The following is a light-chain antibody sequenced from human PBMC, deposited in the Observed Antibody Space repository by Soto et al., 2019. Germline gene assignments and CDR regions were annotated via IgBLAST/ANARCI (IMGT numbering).Light chain of an antibody. CDR2: DVS. CDR1: NSDVGGYNY. Sequence: QSVLTQPASVSGSPGQSITNSCTGTNSDVGGYNYVSWYQQHPGKAPKLMIYDVSNRPSGVSYRFSGSKSGNTASLTISGLQAEDEADYYCSSYSSSSTFVVFGGGTKLTVL. J-gene: IGLJ2*01. V-gene: IGLV2-14*03. CDR3: SSYSSSSTFVV.